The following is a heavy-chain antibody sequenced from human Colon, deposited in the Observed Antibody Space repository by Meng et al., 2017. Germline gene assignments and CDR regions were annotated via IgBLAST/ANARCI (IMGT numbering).Heavy chain of an antibody. CDR2: ITGSSSRI. V-gene: IGHV3-21*03. CDR3: ARTLTERGCPGHYNDYYSSFDY. CDR1: GFSFSGYN. J-gene: IGHJ4*02. Sequence: GGSLRLSCAASGFSFSGYNMNWVRQAPGKGLEWVATITGSSSRIYYSDSMKGRFTISRDNAKNSLYLQMNSLTADDTGVYYCARTLTERGCPGHYNDYYSSFDYWGQGVVVTVSS. D-gene: IGHD2-21*02.